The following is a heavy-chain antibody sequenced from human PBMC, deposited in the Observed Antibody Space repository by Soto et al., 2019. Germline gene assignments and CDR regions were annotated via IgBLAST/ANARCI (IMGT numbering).Heavy chain of an antibody. V-gene: IGHV4-38-2*01. D-gene: IGHD3-10*01. Sequence: SETLSLTCAVSGYSISSGYYWGWIRQPPGRGLEWIGSIYHSGSTYNNPSLKSRVTISVDTSKNQFSLKLSSVTAADTAVYYCARVGGYGMDVWRQGTTVTVSS. CDR1: GYSISSGYY. J-gene: IGHJ6*02. CDR2: IYHSGST. CDR3: ARVGGYGMDV.